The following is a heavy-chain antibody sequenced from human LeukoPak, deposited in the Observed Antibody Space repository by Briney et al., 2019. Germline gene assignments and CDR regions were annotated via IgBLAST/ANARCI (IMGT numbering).Heavy chain of an antibody. CDR2: LYSGGAT. V-gene: IGHV3-66*01. D-gene: IGHD4/OR15-4a*01. Sequence: GGSLRLSCAASGFAVKDNFMSWVRQAPGKGLEWVSVLYSGGATYYADSVKGRFTISRDNSKNIVFLQMNDLRTEDTAFYYCTRDSANYHFAYWGQGALVTVSS. CDR1: GFAVKDNF. J-gene: IGHJ4*02. CDR3: TRDSANYHFAY.